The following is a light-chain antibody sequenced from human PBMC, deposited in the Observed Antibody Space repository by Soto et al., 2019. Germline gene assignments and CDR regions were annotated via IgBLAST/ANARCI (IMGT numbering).Light chain of an antibody. J-gene: IGKJ3*01. CDR3: QQYGSSPFT. Sequence: EIVLTQSPGTLSLSPGERATLFCRASQSIATSQLAWYQQKPGQAPRLLIGASTRATGIPDRFSDSGSGTDFTLTISRLEPEDFAVYYCQQYGSSPFTFGPGTKVDIK. CDR1: QSIATSQ. V-gene: IGKV3-20*01. CDR2: GAS.